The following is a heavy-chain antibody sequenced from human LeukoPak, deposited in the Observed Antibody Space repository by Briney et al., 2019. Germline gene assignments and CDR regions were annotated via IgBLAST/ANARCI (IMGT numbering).Heavy chain of an antibody. V-gene: IGHV3-30*02. J-gene: IGHJ4*02. CDR3: AKDRDVY. CDR1: GFTFSHYY. Sequence: PGGSLRLSCAASGFTFSHYYMHWVPQAPGKGLEGVAIIRYDGSNKYYADSVKGRFTISRDNSKNTLYLQMNRLIAEDTAVYYCAKDRDVYWGQGTLVTVSS. CDR2: IRYDGSNK.